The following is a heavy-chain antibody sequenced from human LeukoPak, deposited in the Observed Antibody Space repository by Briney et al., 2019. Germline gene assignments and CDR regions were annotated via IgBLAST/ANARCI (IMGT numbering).Heavy chain of an antibody. CDR1: GYSFTSYW. Sequence: GESLKISCKGSGYSFTSYWIAWVRQMPGKGLEWMGIVYPGDSNTRYSPSFEGQVTISADKSMNTAYLQWSSLKASDTAMYYCARNRGDNTFDYGGQGTLVTVSS. CDR3: ARNRGDNTFDY. D-gene: IGHD3-10*01. V-gene: IGHV5-51*01. CDR2: VYPGDSNT. J-gene: IGHJ4*02.